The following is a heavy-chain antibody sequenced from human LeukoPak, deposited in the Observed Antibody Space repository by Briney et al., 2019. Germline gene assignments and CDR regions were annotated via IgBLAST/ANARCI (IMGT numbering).Heavy chain of an antibody. CDR2: IRYDGSYK. J-gene: IGHJ6*03. D-gene: IGHD2-15*01. Sequence: GGSLTLSRPASELSVGSNYITWVRQAPGKGRNWVEFIRYDGSYKDYADSVNGRFTISRDNSKNTLYLQMNSLRAEDTAVYYCANLVDYYYYYMDVWGKGTTVTISS. V-gene: IGHV3-30*02. CDR1: ELSVGSNY. CDR3: ANLVDYYYYYMDV.